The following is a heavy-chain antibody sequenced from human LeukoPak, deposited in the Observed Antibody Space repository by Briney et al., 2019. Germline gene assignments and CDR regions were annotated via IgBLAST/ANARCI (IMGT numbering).Heavy chain of an antibody. CDR2: MKQDGSEK. CDR3: ARDFNYYDSSVNYFDY. D-gene: IGHD3-22*01. CDR1: GFTISRYW. Sequence: GGSLRLSCAASGFTISRYWMSWGRNPQGPGLERVANMKQDGSEKNYVDSVKGRFTISRDNAENSLHLQMNSLRAEDTAVYYCARDFNYYDSSVNYFDYWGQGTLVTVSS. J-gene: IGHJ4*02. V-gene: IGHV3-7*01.